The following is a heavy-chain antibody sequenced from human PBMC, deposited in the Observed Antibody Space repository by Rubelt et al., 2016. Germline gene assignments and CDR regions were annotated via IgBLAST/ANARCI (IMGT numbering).Heavy chain of an antibody. CDR2: ISYDGSNK. CDR1: A. J-gene: IGHJ6*02. CDR3: ARVAGYSSSWYYYYYYGMDV. D-gene: IGHD6-13*01. Sequence: AMHWVRQAPGKGLEWVAVISYDGSNKYYADSVKGRFTISRDNSKNTLYLQMNSLRAEDTAVYYCARVAGYSSSWYYYYYYGMDVWGQGTTVTVSS. V-gene: IGHV3-30*04.